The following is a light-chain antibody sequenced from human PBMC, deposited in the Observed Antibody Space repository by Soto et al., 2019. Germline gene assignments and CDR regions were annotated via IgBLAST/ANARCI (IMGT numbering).Light chain of an antibody. CDR2: GAS. J-gene: IGKJ2*01. V-gene: IGKV3-20*01. CDR3: QHYGTSPYT. Sequence: EIVLTQSPGTLSLSPGERATLSCRASQSVTSNYLVWYQQKPGQAPRLLIYGASSRATGSPDRFSGSGSGTDFTLTISRLEPEDFAVYYCQHYGTSPYTFGQGTKLEIK. CDR1: QSVTSNY.